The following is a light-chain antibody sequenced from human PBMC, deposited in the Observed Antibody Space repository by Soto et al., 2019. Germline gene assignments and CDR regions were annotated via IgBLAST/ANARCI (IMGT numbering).Light chain of an antibody. Sequence: QTVVTQEPSLTVSPGGTVTLTCASNTGAVTSGFYPNWFQQKPGQAPRPLIYSTSSKHSWTPARFSGSLPGCKAALTLSRVGAEDEDEYDYLLYYGDAQAWVFGGGTKLTVL. V-gene: IGLV7-43*01. CDR1: TGAVTSGFY. J-gene: IGLJ3*02. CDR3: LLYYGDAQAWV. CDR2: STS.